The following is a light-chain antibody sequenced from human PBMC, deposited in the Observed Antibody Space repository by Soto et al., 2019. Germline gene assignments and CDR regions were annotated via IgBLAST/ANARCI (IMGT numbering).Light chain of an antibody. V-gene: IGKV1-5*03. CDR2: KAS. CDR1: QTFNGL. CDR3: QQYNTYPYT. Sequence: DIQMTQSPSTLSASVGDRVTITCRASQTFNGLLAWYQQKPGKAPKLLIFKASSLESGVPSRFSGSGSGTEFTLTISSLQPDDFASYHCQQYNTYPYTFGQGTKLEIK. J-gene: IGKJ2*01.